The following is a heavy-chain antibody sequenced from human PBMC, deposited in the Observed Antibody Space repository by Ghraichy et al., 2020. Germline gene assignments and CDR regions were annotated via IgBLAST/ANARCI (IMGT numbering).Heavy chain of an antibody. CDR2: IYYSGST. D-gene: IGHD6-19*01. CDR3: ARAVAGRFDY. CDR1: GGSISGYF. V-gene: IGHV4-59*01. J-gene: IGHJ4*02. Sequence: GSLRLSCTVSGGSISGYFWTWIRQPPGKGLEWIGYIYYSGSTNYNPSLKSRVTISVDTSRNQFSLKLSSVTAADTAVYHCARAVAGRFDYWGQGTLVTVSS.